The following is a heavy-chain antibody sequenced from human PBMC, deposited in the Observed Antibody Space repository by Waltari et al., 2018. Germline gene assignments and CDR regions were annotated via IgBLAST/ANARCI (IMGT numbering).Heavy chain of an antibody. CDR1: GFAFTRET. J-gene: IGHJ4*02. V-gene: IGHV3-21*01. D-gene: IGHD3-22*01. CDR3: AREWGVMIGTAGFYLDY. CDR2: VSGGSSHK. Sequence: EVQLVGSGGGLVKPGGSLCLSCAASGFAFTRETMNWVRQVQGKGLEGASSVSGGSSHKYYADSVKGRFTISRDNVNNSLHLQRNSRRAEDTAVYYCAREWGVMIGTAGFYLDYWAQGTLVTVSS.